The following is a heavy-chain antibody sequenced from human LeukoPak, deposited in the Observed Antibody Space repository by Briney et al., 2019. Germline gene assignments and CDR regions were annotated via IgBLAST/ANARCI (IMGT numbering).Heavy chain of an antibody. CDR3: AREGRWGDI. V-gene: IGHV3-30-3*01. J-gene: IGHJ3*02. CDR2: ISYEGSKK. D-gene: IGHD4-23*01. Sequence: PGGSLRLSCAASGFSFSTYAIYWVRQAPGKGLECVAVISYEGSKKHYADSVKGRFTISRDNSKNTLYLQMNSLRAEDTAVYYCAREGRWGDIWGQGTMVTVSS. CDR1: GFSFSTYA.